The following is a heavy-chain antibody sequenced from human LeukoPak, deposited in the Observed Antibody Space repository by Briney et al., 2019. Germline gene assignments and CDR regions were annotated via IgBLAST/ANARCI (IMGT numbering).Heavy chain of an antibody. V-gene: IGHV3-21*01. Sequence: PGGSLRLSCAASGFTFSSYSMNWVRQAPGKGLEWVSSITGSSTYIHYADSVKGRFTISRDNAKNSLYLQMNSLRAEDTAVYYCARGFADFVRGSYPSSYWGQGILVTVPS. CDR1: GFTFSSYS. J-gene: IGHJ4*02. CDR2: ITGSSTYI. CDR3: ARGFADFVRGSYPSSY. D-gene: IGHD3-16*02.